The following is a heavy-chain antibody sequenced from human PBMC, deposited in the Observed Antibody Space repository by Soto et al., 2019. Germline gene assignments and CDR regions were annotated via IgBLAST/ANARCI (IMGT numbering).Heavy chain of an antibody. V-gene: IGHV4-34*01. J-gene: IGHJ4*02. CDR3: ARGHGRFAH. CDR2: INHSGFT. CDR1: GGSFTGYY. Sequence: QLQLHQSGAGLLKPSETLSLTCDVSGGSFTGYYWSWIRQPPGKGLEWIGEINHSGFTNYNPSLTGRVTISLDTSKSQFSLKLKSLTAADTAFYFCARGHGRFAHWGQGTLVTVSP.